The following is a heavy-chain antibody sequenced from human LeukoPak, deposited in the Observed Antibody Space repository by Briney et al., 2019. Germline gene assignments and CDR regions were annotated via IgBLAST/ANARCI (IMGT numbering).Heavy chain of an antibody. Sequence: GGSLRLSCAASGFTFSSYGMHWVRQAPGKGLEWVAFTRSDGSNKYYADSVKGRFTISRDNSKNTLYLQVNSLRAEDTAVYYCARDRWLAAALTYYFDYWGQGTLVTVSS. J-gene: IGHJ4*02. D-gene: IGHD6-13*01. V-gene: IGHV3-30*02. CDR3: ARDRWLAAALTYYFDY. CDR2: TRSDGSNK. CDR1: GFTFSSYG.